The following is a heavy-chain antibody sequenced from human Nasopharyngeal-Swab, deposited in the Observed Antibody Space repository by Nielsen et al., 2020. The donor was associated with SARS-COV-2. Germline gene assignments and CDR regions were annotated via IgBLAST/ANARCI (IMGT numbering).Heavy chain of an antibody. V-gene: IGHV3-21*01. Sequence: WIRQPPGRGLEWVSSISGSSSYIYYADSVKGRFTISRDNAKNSLYLQMNSLRAEDTAVYYCARVVLRFLEWIPRLYGMDVWGQGTTVTVSS. D-gene: IGHD3-3*01. J-gene: IGHJ6*02. CDR3: ARVVLRFLEWIPRLYGMDV. CDR2: ISGSSSYI.